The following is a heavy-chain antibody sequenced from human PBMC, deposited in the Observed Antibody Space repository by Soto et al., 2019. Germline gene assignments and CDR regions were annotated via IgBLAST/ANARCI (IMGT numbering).Heavy chain of an antibody. D-gene: IGHD6-13*01. CDR1: GFTFSSYA. Sequence: GESLKISCAASGFTFSSYAMHWVRQAPGKGLEWVAVISYDGSNKYYADSVKGRFTISRDNSKNTLYLQMNSLRAEDTAVYYCARVGSSSWYGLGDAFDIWGQGTMVTVSS. V-gene: IGHV3-30-3*01. J-gene: IGHJ3*02. CDR3: ARVGSSSWYGLGDAFDI. CDR2: ISYDGSNK.